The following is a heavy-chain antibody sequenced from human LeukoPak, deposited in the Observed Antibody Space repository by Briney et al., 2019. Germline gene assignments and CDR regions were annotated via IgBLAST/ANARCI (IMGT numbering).Heavy chain of an antibody. CDR1: GFTLSSYA. CDR2: ISGSGGST. V-gene: IGHV3-23*01. CDR3: AKKASKDIVLMLELNCFDP. J-gene: IGHJ5*02. Sequence: GGSLRLSCAASGFTLSSYAMSWVRQAPGKGLGWVSAISGSGGSTYYADSVKGRFTISRDNSKNTLYLQMNSLRAEDTDVYYYAKKASKDIVLMLELNCFDPWGQGTLVTVSS. D-gene: IGHD2-8*01.